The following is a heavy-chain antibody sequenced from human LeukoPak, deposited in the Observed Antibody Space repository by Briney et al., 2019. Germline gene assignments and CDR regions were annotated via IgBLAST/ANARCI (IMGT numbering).Heavy chain of an antibody. V-gene: IGHV3-23*01. J-gene: IGHJ4*02. CDR3: AKAIAVAGPSVVYFDY. D-gene: IGHD6-19*01. CDR1: GFTFSNYA. CDR2: ISGSGGST. Sequence: GGSLRLSCAASGFTFSNYAMSWVRQAPGKGLEWVSAISGSGGSTYYADSVKGRFIISRDNSKNTLYLQMNSLRAEDTAVYYCAKAIAVAGPSVVYFDYWGQGTLVTVSS.